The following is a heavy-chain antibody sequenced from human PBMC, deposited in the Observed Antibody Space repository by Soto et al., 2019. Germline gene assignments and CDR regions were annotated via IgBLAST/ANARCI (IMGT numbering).Heavy chain of an antibody. J-gene: IGHJ5*02. V-gene: IGHV1-69*13. D-gene: IGHD6-6*01. Sequence: SVKVSCKASGGTFSSYAISWVRQAPGQGLEWMGGIIPIFGTANYAQKFQGRVTITADESTSTAYMELSSLRSEDTAVYYCERGRIAARRFFRFDPWGQGTLVTVYS. CDR3: ERGRIAARRFFRFDP. CDR2: IIPIFGTA. CDR1: GGTFSSYA.